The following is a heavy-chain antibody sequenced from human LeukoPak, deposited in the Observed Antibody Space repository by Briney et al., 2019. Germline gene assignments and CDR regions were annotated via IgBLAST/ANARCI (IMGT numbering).Heavy chain of an antibody. J-gene: IGHJ1*01. CDR2: ISYDGSNK. CDR3: ARQGHYDSTGYSYFQH. D-gene: IGHD3-22*01. CDR1: GLTFSRYA. Sequence: QPGRSLRLSCAASGLTFSRYAIHWVRQAPGKGLEWVAGISYDGSNKYYADSVKGRFTISRDNSKNTLFLQMDSLRVDDTAVYYCARQGHYDSTGYSYFQHWGQGALVTVSA. V-gene: IGHV3-30-3*01.